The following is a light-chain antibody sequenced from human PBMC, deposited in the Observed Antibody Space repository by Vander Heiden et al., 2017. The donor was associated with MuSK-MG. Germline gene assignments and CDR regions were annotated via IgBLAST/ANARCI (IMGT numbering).Light chain of an antibody. CDR3: QSYDSSLSGPL. CDR1: SPNIGAGYD. CDR2: GNS. J-gene: IGLJ2*01. Sequence: QSVLTQPPSVSGPPGQRVTISCTGSSPNIGAGYDVHWYQQLPGTAPKLLIYGNSNRPSGVPDRFSGSKSGTSASLAITGLQAEDEADYYCQSYDSSLSGPLFGGGTKLTVL. V-gene: IGLV1-40*01.